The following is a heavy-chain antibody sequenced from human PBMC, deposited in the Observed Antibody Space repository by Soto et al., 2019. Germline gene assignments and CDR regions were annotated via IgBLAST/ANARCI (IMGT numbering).Heavy chain of an antibody. J-gene: IGHJ3*02. Sequence: PGGSLRLSCAASGFTFSSYSMNWVRQAPGKGLEWVSSISSSSSYIYYADSVKGRFTISRDNAKNSLYLQMNSLRAEDTAVYYCARDSFADYYDSSGYLPDAFDICGQGTLVTVSS. CDR3: ARDSFADYYDSSGYLPDAFDI. CDR2: ISSSSSYI. CDR1: GFTFSSYS. V-gene: IGHV3-21*01. D-gene: IGHD3-22*01.